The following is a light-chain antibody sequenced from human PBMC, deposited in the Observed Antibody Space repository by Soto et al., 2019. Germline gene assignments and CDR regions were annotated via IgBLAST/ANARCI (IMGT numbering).Light chain of an antibody. J-gene: IGLJ2*01. V-gene: IGLV3-21*02. CDR3: QVWDSSSDHVV. Sequence: SYELTQPPSVSVAPGQTARITCGGNNIGSKSVHWYQQKPGQAPVLVVYDDSDRPSGFPERFSGSNSGNTATLTISRVEAGDEADSYCQVWDSSSDHVVFGGGTKLTVL. CDR2: DDS. CDR1: NIGSKS.